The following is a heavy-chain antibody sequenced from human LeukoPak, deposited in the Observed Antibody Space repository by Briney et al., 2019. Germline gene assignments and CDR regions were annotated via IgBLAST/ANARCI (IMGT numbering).Heavy chain of an antibody. CDR2: INPNSGGT. V-gene: IGHV1-2*02. Sequence: GASVKVSCKASGYTFTGYYMHWVRQAPGQGLEWMGWINPNSGGTNYAQKFQGRVTMTRDTSISTAYMELSRLRSDDTAVYYCARELYYGSGTPVFDYWGQGTLVTVSS. J-gene: IGHJ4*02. D-gene: IGHD3-10*01. CDR3: ARELYYGSGTPVFDY. CDR1: GYTFTGYY.